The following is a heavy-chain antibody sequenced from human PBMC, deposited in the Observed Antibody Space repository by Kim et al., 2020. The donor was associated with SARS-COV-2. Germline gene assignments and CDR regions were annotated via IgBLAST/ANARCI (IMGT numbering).Heavy chain of an antibody. J-gene: IGHJ4*02. D-gene: IGHD2-2*01. Sequence: PSLKSRVTISVDTSKNQFSLELGSVTAADTAVYYCAREGIGYCSSTSCYDYWGQGTLVTVSS. CDR3: AREGIGYCSSTSCYDY. V-gene: IGHV4-31*02.